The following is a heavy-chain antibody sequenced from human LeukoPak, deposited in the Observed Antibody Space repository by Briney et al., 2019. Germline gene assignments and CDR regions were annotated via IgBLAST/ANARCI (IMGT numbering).Heavy chain of an antibody. CDR3: ARHLTPDYYYYGMDV. D-gene: IGHD1-14*01. V-gene: IGHV4-61*01. CDR2: ISYSGSI. J-gene: IGHJ6*02. CDR1: GGSVSSGNYY. Sequence: NPSETLSLTCTVSGGSVSSGNYYWSWIRQPPGKGLQWIGYISYSGSINYNPSLKSRVTISVDTSKNQFSLKLSSVTAADTAVYYCARHLTPDYYYYGMDVWGQGTTVTVSS.